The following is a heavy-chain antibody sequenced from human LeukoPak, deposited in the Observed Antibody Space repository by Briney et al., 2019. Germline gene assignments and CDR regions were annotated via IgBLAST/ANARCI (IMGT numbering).Heavy chain of an antibody. J-gene: IGHJ4*02. V-gene: IGHV3-30*04. CDR3: ARTYYDILTAYNPYFDY. Sequence: GGSLRLSCAASGFTFISYAIHWVRQAPGKGLEWVAVISFHGTDSFYADSVKGRFTISRDNAENSLYLQMNSLRAEDTAVYYCARTYYDILTAYNPYFDYWGQGTLVTVSS. CDR2: ISFHGTDS. D-gene: IGHD3-9*01. CDR1: GFTFISYA.